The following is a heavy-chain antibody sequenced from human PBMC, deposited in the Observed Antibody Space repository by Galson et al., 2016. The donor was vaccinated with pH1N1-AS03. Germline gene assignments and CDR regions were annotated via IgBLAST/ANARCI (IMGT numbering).Heavy chain of an antibody. J-gene: IGHJ6*02. D-gene: IGHD3-10*01. CDR1: GYRLSELS. V-gene: IGHV1-24*01. Sequence: SVKVSCKVSGYRLSELSMNWVRQGPIKGLEWVGTFDPEDGAKLYAQQFQGRVTMTEDTSADTAYLELSSLRSDDTAVYYCVIDRRAMDRGGTTYSYYYGMDLWGQGTLVTVSS. CDR3: VIDRRAMDRGGTTYSYYYGMDL. CDR2: FDPEDGAK.